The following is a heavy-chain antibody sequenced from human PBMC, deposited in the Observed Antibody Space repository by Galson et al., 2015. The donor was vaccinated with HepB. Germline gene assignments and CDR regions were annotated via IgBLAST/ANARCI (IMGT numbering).Heavy chain of an antibody. Sequence: SLRLSCAASGFTFSNYWMTWVRQAPGQGLEWVANIKQDGNEIFYVDSVKGRFTISRDNAKNSLYLQMNSLRAEDTAVYYCARAPDGPDYWGQGTLVTVSS. CDR1: GFTFSNYW. J-gene: IGHJ4*02. CDR3: ARAPDGPDY. V-gene: IGHV3-7*03. CDR2: IKQDGNEI.